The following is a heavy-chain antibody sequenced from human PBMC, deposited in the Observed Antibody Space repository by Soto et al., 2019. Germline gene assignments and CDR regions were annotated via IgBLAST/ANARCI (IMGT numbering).Heavy chain of an antibody. CDR3: ATWRGGYTYGLDH. CDR2: ILNDVTTT. V-gene: IGHV3-74*01. D-gene: IGHD5-18*01. CDR1: GFTFSSQW. J-gene: IGHJ4*02. Sequence: EVQLVESGGGLVQPGGSLRLSCTASGFTFSSQWLHWVRQAPGKGLMWISRILNDVTTTNYADSVKGRFTVSRDNAKKTRSLQMNNLRSEDTAVYYCATWRGGYTYGLDHWGQGTPVTVSS.